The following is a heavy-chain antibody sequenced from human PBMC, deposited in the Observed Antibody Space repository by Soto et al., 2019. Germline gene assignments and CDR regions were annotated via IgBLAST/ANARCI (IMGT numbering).Heavy chain of an antibody. J-gene: IGHJ6*02. Sequence: SETLSLTCGVYGGSFSNYYWSWIRQPLGKGLEWIGEINHSGSTNYNPSLESRVSISVDTSKRQFSLKLYSVTAADTAVYYCARGLIGIYYYYGMDVWGQGTTVTVSS. D-gene: IGHD2-21*01. V-gene: IGHV4-34*01. CDR2: INHSGST. CDR1: GGSFSNYY. CDR3: ARGLIGIYYYYGMDV.